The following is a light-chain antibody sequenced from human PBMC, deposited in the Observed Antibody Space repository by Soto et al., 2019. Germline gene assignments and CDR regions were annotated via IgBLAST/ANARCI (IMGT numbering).Light chain of an antibody. Sequence: DIQVTQSPSSLSASVGDRVTITCRASQSISIDLSRYQLKPGKAPNLLMYGASYLKSGVPTRFSGSGSWTDFTLPISSLQPEDVAIYYCQQTYTTLEITFGQGTRLEIK. V-gene: IGKV1-39*01. J-gene: IGKJ5*01. CDR3: QQTYTTLEIT. CDR1: QSISID. CDR2: GAS.